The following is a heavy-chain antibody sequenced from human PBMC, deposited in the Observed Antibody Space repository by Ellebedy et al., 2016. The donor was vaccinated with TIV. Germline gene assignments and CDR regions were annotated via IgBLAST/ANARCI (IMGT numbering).Heavy chain of an antibody. D-gene: IGHD6-19*01. CDR2: IYYSGST. V-gene: IGHV4-59*01. J-gene: IGHJ4*02. CDR1: GGSNSSYY. Sequence: SETLSLTXTVSGGSNSSYYWSWIRQPPGKGLEWIGYIYYSGSTNYNPSLKSRVTISVDTSKNQFSLKLSSVTAADTAVYYCARGDLSGWYYPFDYWGQGTLVTVSS. CDR3: ARGDLSGWYYPFDY.